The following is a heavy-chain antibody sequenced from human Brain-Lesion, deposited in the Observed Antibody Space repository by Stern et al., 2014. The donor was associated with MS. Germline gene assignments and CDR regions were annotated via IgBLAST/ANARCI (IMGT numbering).Heavy chain of an antibody. CDR1: GGSINSGGYY. Sequence: VQLVESGPGLVKPSQTLPLTCTVSGGSINSGGYYWSWIRPYPGNGLEWIGYIYYTGSAYYDPSLKSRLSMSIDTSKNQFSLNLNSVTAADTAVYYCARGARYSDSSGYYFYFDYWGQGTLVTVSS. J-gene: IGHJ4*02. D-gene: IGHD3-22*01. CDR3: ARGARYSDSSGYYFYFDY. CDR2: IYYTGSA. V-gene: IGHV4-31*03.